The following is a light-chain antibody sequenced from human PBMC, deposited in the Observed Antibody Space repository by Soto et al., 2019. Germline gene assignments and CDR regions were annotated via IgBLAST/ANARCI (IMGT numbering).Light chain of an antibody. V-gene: IGKV1-5*03. CDR2: KAS. Sequence: DIQMTQSPSTLSASVGDRVTITCRASQSISSWLAWYQQKPGKAPKLLIYKASSLESGVPLRFSGSGYGTAFTLSISSLQPDDFASYYCQQYNSYWTFGQGTKVEIK. CDR3: QQYNSYWT. CDR1: QSISSW. J-gene: IGKJ1*01.